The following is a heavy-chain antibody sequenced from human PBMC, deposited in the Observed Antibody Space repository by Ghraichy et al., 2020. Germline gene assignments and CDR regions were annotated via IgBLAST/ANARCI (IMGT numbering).Heavy chain of an antibody. J-gene: IGHJ3*02. CDR1: GYTFTGYY. D-gene: IGHD3-10*01. Sequence: ASVKVSCKASGYTFTGYYMHWVRQAPGQGLEWMGWINPNSGGTNYAQKFQGWVTMTRDTSISTAYMELSRLRSDDTAVYYCARDGTVRGWGLGYQKLNDAFDIWGQGTMVTVSS. CDR2: INPNSGGT. V-gene: IGHV1-2*04. CDR3: ARDGTVRGWGLGYQKLNDAFDI.